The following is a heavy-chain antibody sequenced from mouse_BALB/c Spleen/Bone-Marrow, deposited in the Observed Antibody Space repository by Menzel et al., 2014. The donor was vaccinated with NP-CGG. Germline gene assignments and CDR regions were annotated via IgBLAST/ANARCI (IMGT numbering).Heavy chain of an antibody. D-gene: IGHD3-1*01. J-gene: IGHJ2*01. CDR1: GYTFTSYW. V-gene: IGHV1S132*01. Sequence: QVQLQQSGAELVKPGASVKLSCKTSGYTFTSYWIQWVKQRPGQGLGWIGEIFPGTGTTYYNEKFKGKATLTIDTSSSTASMQLSSLTSEDSAVYFCASPGSSGYVPDYWGQGTTLTVSS. CDR2: IFPGTGTT. CDR3: ASPGSSGYVPDY.